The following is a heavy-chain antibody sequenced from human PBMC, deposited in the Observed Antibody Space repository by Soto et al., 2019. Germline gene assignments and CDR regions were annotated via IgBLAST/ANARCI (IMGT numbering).Heavy chain of an antibody. V-gene: IGHV3-21*01. CDR3: AREPGSRSWYERVGYFDS. J-gene: IGHJ4*02. Sequence: EVQLVESGGGLVKPGGSLRLSCAASGFTFSSYSMNWVRQAPGKGLEWVSSISSSSSYIYYADSVKGRFTISRDNAKNSXXLQMNSLRAGDTAVYYCAREPGSRSWYERVGYFDSWGQGTLVTVSS. CDR2: ISSSSSYI. CDR1: GFTFSSYS. D-gene: IGHD6-13*01.